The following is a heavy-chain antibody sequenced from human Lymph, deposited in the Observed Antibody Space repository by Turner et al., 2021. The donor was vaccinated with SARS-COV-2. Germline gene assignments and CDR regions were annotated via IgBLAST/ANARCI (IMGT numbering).Heavy chain of an antibody. CDR3: ARGAQLTVWFDP. Sequence: QVQLVQSGAEVKKPGASVKVACKASGYTVTSYDINWVRQATGQGLEWMGWMNPNSGNTGYAQKFQGRVTMTRNTSISTAYMELSSLRSAATAVYYCARGAQLTVWFDPWGQGTLVTVSS. CDR2: MNPNSGNT. J-gene: IGHJ5*02. CDR1: GYTVTSYD. V-gene: IGHV1-8*01. D-gene: IGHD3-9*01.